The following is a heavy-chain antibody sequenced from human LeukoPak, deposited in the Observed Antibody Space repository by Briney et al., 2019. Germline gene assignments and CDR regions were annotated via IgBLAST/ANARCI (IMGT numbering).Heavy chain of an antibody. CDR2: IYYIAST. J-gene: IGHJ4*02. CDR3: ARHKRGYSYGYYLDY. Sequence: XGXEXXGXIYYIASTNYNPSLKSRVTISVDTSKNQFSLKLSSVTAADTAVYYCARHKRGYSYGYYLDYWGQGTLVTVSS. V-gene: IGHV4-59*08. D-gene: IGHD5-18*01.